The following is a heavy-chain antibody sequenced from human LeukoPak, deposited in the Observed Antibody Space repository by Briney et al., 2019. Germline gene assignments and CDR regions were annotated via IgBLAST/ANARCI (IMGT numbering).Heavy chain of an antibody. V-gene: IGHV3-33*01. J-gene: IGHJ5*02. CDR2: IWADGSDK. D-gene: IGHD6-19*01. CDR3: VREGAVAGSVVRNWFDR. Sequence: GGSLRLSCATSGFIFSNYALHWVRQAPGKGLEWVAVIWADGSDKYYADSVKGRFTISRDKSDNMVSLQMDSLRVEVTAVYYCVREGAVAGSVVRNWFDRWGQGNLVTVSS. CDR1: GFIFSNYA.